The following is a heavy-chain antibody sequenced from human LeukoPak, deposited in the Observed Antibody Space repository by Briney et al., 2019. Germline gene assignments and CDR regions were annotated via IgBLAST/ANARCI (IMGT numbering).Heavy chain of an antibody. CDR2: TYYSSKWYN. CDR3: ARARLSWDYYYYGMDV. D-gene: IGHD3-16*01. V-gene: IGHV6-1*01. Sequence: SQTLSLTCAISGDSVSSNSAAWNWIRQSPSRGLEWLGRTYYSSKWYNDYAVSVKSRITINPDTSKNQFSLQLNSVTPEDTAVYYCARARLSWDYYYYGMDVWGQGTTVTVSS. J-gene: IGHJ6*02. CDR1: GDSVSSNSAA.